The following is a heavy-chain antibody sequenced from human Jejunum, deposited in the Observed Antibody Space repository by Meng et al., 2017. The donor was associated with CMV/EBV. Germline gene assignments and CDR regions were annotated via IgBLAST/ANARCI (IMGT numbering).Heavy chain of an antibody. D-gene: IGHD4-23*01. Sequence: SGYSFSIYWLAWARQLPGKGLEWMGIIYPGDSDTKSSPSFQDHVTMSVDKSISTAYLQWVSLKASDSATYYCARHSGAGATPEYWGPGTLVTVSS. CDR3: ARHSGAGATPEY. J-gene: IGHJ4*02. V-gene: IGHV5-51*01. CDR1: GYSFSIYW. CDR2: IYPGDSDT.